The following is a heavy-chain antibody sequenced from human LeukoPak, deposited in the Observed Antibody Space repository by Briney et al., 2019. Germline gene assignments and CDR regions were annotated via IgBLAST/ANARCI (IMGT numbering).Heavy chain of an antibody. V-gene: IGHV3-11*01. D-gene: IGHD6-6*01. J-gene: IGHJ4*02. CDR2: ISYTYSDI. CDR3: ASGSSSVGY. Sequence: GGSLRLSCAASGFIFSDYYMSWIRQTPGKGLEWISYISYTYSDIYYADSVRGRFTISRDNAKNSLYLQMNNLRAEDTAVYYCASGSSSVGYWGQGTRVTVYS. CDR1: GFIFSDYY.